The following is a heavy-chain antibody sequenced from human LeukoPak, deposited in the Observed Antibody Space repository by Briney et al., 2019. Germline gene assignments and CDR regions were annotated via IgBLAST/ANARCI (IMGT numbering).Heavy chain of an antibody. J-gene: IGHJ6*03. V-gene: IGHV3-74*01. CDR2: INIVGGGT. CDR3: ARVDRPVRGVISSVYYYYYYMDV. Sequence: GGSLRLSCAAPGFTFISSWMHWVPQAPGKGLGWVSRINIVGGGTSYADSVKGRFTISRENAKNTLYLQMNSLRAEDTAVYYCARVDRPVRGVISSVYYYYYYMDVWGKGTTVTVSS. CDR1: GFTFISSW. D-gene: IGHD3-10*01.